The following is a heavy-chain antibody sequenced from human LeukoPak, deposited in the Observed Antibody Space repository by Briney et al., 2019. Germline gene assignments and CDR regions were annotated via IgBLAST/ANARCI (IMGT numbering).Heavy chain of an antibody. J-gene: IGHJ6*02. CDR1: GGSISSYY. V-gene: IGHV4-59*01. D-gene: IGHD3-10*01. CDR3: ARGGLLGGSGPGYYYGMDV. Sequence: PSETLSLTCTVSGGSISSYYWSWIRQPPGKGLEWIGYIYTSESTNYNPSLNYNPSLKSRVTTSIDTSKNQFSLKLSSVTAADTAVYCCARGGLLGGSGPGYYYGMDVWGQGTTVTVSS. CDR2: IYTSESTNYNPSL.